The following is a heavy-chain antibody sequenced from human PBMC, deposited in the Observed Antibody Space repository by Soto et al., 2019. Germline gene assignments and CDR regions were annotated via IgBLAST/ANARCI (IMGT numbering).Heavy chain of an antibody. V-gene: IGHV1-46*01. CDR3: ARGPSCGGDCYLFDY. D-gene: IGHD2-21*02. CDR2: INPGGGRT. CDR1: GYTFTSYY. J-gene: IGHJ4*02. Sequence: ASVKVSCKASGYTFTSYYIHWVRQAPGQGLEWVAMINPGGGRTKNAQMFQGRVTLTRDTSAGTVDMELSSLTSDDTAVYYCARGPSCGGDCYLFDYWGQGSLVTVSS.